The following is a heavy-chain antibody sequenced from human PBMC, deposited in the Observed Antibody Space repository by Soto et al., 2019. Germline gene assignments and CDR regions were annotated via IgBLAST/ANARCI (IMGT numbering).Heavy chain of an antibody. Sequence: PWGSLRLSCSASVFTFSSYGMHWFRQAPGKGLEWVAVISYDGSNKYYADSVKGRFTISRDNSKNTLYLQMNSLRAEDTAVYYCAKDLAAAGKVYYYYYGMDVWGQGTTVTVSS. V-gene: IGHV3-30*18. CDR3: AKDLAAAGKVYYYYYGMDV. D-gene: IGHD6-13*01. CDR2: ISYDGSNK. CDR1: VFTFSSYG. J-gene: IGHJ6*02.